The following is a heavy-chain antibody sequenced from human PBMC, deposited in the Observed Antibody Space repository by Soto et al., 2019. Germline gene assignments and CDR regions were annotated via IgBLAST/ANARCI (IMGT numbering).Heavy chain of an antibody. CDR2: IYHSGST. Sequence: KASETLSLTCAVSGGSISSSNWWSWVRQPPGKGLEWIGEIYHSGSTNYNPSLKSRVTISVDKSKNQFSLKLSSVTAADTAVYYCATSGYSSSWYGTGFDYWGQGTLVTVSS. D-gene: IGHD6-13*01. CDR1: GGSISSSNW. V-gene: IGHV4-4*02. CDR3: ATSGYSSSWYGTGFDY. J-gene: IGHJ4*02.